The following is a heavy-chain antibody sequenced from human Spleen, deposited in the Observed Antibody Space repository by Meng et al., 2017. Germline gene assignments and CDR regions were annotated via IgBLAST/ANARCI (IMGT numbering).Heavy chain of an antibody. D-gene: IGHD3-10*01. V-gene: IGHV4-39*01. CDR2: IYHSGST. J-gene: IGHJ4*02. CDR3: ARRRGGSGRDC. Sequence: QRQLQESGPGLVKPSETLSLTCTVPGGSISSSNYYWDWTRQPPGKGLEWIGAIYHSGSTSYNPSLQSRVTMFVDTSKNQFSLMLTSVTATDTAVYYCARRRGGSGRDCWGQGTLVTVSS. CDR1: GGSISSSNYY.